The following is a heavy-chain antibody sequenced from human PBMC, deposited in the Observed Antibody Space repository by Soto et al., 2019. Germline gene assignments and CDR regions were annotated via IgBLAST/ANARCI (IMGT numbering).Heavy chain of an antibody. D-gene: IGHD3-22*01. CDR3: ARDQYHYDRNHPYYFDS. CDR2: MSVSGHIM. Sequence: PGGSLRLSCAASGCIFSKYGMNWFRQAPEKGLQWFSYMSVSGHIMYYADSVRGRFTISRDNAKDSLYLQMISLRDEDTAVYYRARDQYHYDRNHPYYFDSWGQGTLVTVSS. J-gene: IGHJ4*02. CDR1: GCIFSKYG. V-gene: IGHV3-48*02.